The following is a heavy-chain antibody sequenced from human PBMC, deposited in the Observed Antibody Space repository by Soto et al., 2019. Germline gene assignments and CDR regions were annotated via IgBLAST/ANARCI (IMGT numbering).Heavy chain of an antibody. CDR1: GFTFSSYS. CDR3: ARDNTDTMVRGVIQYYFDY. J-gene: IGHJ4*02. CDR2: ISSSSSYI. D-gene: IGHD3-10*01. V-gene: IGHV3-21*01. Sequence: PGGSLRLSCAASGFTFSSYSMNWVRQAPGKGLEWVSSISSSSSYIYYADSVKGRFTISRDNAKNSLYLQMNSLRAEDTAVYYCARDNTDTMVRGVIQYYFDYWGQGTLVTVSS.